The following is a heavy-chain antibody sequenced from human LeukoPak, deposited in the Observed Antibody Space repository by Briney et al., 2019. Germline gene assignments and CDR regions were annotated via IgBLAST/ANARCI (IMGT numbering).Heavy chain of an antibody. CDR2: INPSGGST. J-gene: IGHJ6*02. V-gene: IGHV1-46*01. CDR3: ARGSNYVPDIYGMDV. CDR1: GYTFTSYY. D-gene: IGHD4-11*01. Sequence: ASVKVSCKASGYTFTSYYMHWVRQAPGQGLEWMGIINPSGGSTSYAQKFQGRVTMTRDTSTSTVYTELSSLRSEDTAVYYCARGSNYVPDIYGMDVWGQGTTVTVSS.